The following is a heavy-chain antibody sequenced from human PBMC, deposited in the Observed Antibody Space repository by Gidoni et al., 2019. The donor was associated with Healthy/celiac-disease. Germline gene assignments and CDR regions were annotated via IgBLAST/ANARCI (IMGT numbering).Heavy chain of an antibody. D-gene: IGHD3-22*01. CDR1: GFTFSSYS. CDR2: ISSRSSDI. J-gene: IGHJ6*02. Sequence: EVQLVASGGGLVKPAGSLRLSCAASGFTFSSYSMNWVRQAPGKGLEWVSSISSRSSDIYYADSMKGRFTISRDNAKNSLYLQMNSLRAEDTAVYYCARVRYYYDSSGYLYGMDVWGQGTTVTVSS. CDR3: ARVRYYYDSSGYLYGMDV. V-gene: IGHV3-21*01.